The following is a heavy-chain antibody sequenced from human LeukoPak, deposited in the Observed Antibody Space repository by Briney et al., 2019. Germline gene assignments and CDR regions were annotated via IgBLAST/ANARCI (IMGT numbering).Heavy chain of an antibody. CDR3: AIRGYSYGFEIDY. Sequence: SVKVTCKASGGTFSSYAISWVRQAPGQGLEWMGGIIPIFGTANYAQKFQGRVTITTDESTSTAYMELSSLRSEDTAVYYCAIRGYSYGFEIDYWGQGTLVTVSS. J-gene: IGHJ4*02. CDR1: GGTFSSYA. CDR2: IIPIFGTA. D-gene: IGHD5-18*01. V-gene: IGHV1-69*05.